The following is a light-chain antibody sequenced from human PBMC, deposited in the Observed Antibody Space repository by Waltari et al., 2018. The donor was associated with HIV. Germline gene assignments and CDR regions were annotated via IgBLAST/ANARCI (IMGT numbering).Light chain of an antibody. CDR3: HQRSNWPGT. CDR1: TSVTSS. V-gene: IGKV3-11*01. Sequence: EIALTQSPATLSLSPGARATLSCRASTSVTSSFVWFQQKPGQPPRLLIYDASFRATGIPARFSGSGSGTDFTLTIRSLEAEDSAVYYCHQRSNWPGTFGQGTNLEI. CDR2: DAS. J-gene: IGKJ2*01.